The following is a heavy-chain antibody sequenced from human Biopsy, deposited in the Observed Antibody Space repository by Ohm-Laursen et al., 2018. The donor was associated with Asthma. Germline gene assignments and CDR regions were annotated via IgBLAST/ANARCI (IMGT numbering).Heavy chain of an antibody. CDR3: ARGYSGSDRIVYYYSGLEV. D-gene: IGHD5-12*01. V-gene: IGHV1-69*13. CDR2: LIPALGTP. CDR1: GDSFSNYA. Sequence: GASVKVSCKASGDSFSNYAISWVRQAPGQGLEWMGGLIPALGTPDHAQMFEGRVTITADESTSTAYMELSSLSSEDTAVYYCARGYSGSDRIVYYYSGLEVWGQGTTVTVSS. J-gene: IGHJ6*02.